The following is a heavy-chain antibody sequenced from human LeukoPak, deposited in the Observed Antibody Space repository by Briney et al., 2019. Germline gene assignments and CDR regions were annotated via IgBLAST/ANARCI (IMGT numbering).Heavy chain of an antibody. CDR2: ISGSGGST. D-gene: IGHD3-22*01. CDR3: AKVSPPQYSSGYYLWDY. CDR1: GFTFSSYA. Sequence: GGSLRLSCAASGFTFSSYAMSWVRQAPGKGLEWVSAISGSGGSTYYADSVKGRFTISRDNSKNTLYLQMNSLRAEYTAVYYCAKVSPPQYSSGYYLWDYWGQGTLVTVSS. J-gene: IGHJ4*02. V-gene: IGHV3-23*01.